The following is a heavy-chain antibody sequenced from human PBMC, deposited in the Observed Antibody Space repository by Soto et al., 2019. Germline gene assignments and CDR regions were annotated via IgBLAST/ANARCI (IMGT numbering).Heavy chain of an antibody. D-gene: IGHD3-22*01. CDR2: IISSNSYI. Sequence: GGSLRLSCAASGFTFSSYSMNWVRQAPGKGLEWVSSIISSNSYIYYADSVKGRFTISRDNAKNSLYLQMNSLRAEDTAVYYCARGGHPQAQVVITTFDYWGQGTLVTVSS. CDR1: GFTFSSYS. V-gene: IGHV3-21*01. J-gene: IGHJ4*02. CDR3: ARGGHPQAQVVITTFDY.